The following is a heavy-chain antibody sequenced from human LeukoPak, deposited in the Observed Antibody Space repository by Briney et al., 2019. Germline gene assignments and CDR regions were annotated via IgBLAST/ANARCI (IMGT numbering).Heavy chain of an antibody. J-gene: IGHJ4*02. Sequence: GRSLRLSCAASGFTFDDYAMHWVRQAPGKGLEWVSGTSWNSGNIGYADSVKGRFTISRDNAKNSLYLQMNSLRAEDTALYYCAKDMAIVVVTQPDYWGQGTLVTVSS. CDR1: GFTFDDYA. CDR3: AKDMAIVVVTQPDY. D-gene: IGHD3-22*01. V-gene: IGHV3-9*01. CDR2: TSWNSGNI.